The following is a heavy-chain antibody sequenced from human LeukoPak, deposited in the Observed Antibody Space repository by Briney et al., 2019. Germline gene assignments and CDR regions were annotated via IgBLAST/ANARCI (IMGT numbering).Heavy chain of an antibody. CDR2: IYYTGIT. V-gene: IGHV4-39*01. CDR1: GGSISSYY. D-gene: IGHD3-22*01. CDR3: ARQDITMIVFWY. Sequence: SETLSLTCTVSGGSISSYYWGWIRQPPGKGLEWIGSIYYTGITYYNPSLESRVSISVDTSKNQFSLKLSSVTAADTALYYCARQDITMIVFWYWGQGSLVTVSS. J-gene: IGHJ4*02.